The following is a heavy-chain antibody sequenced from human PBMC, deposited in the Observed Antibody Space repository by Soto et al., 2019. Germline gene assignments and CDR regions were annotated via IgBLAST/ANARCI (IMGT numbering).Heavy chain of an antibody. J-gene: IGHJ5*02. Sequence: GGSLRLSCAISGFSVSSNYLSWVRQAPGKGLEWVSVHYSGGSTYYADSVQGRFTISRDKSNNTLYLQMRRVRAEDTAVYFCARPSHNRGKVGATSPIDTWGQGTQVTVSS. CDR3: ARPSHNRGKVGATSPIDT. D-gene: IGHD1-26*01. CDR2: HYSGGST. V-gene: IGHV3-53*01. CDR1: GFSVSSNY.